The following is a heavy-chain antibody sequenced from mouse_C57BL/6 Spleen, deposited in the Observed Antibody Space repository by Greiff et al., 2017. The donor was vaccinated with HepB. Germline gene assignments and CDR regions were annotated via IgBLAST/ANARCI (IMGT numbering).Heavy chain of an antibody. J-gene: IGHJ2*01. CDR2: INPSSGYT. Sequence: VQLQESGAELAKPGASVKLSCKASGYTFTSYWMHWVKQRPGQGLEWIGYINPSSGYTKYNQKFKDKATLTADKSSSTAYMQLSSLTYEDSAVYYCARQDQVVYYGSSYENYFDYWGQGTTLTVSS. V-gene: IGHV1-7*01. CDR1: GYTFTSYW. D-gene: IGHD1-1*01. CDR3: ARQDQVVYYGSSYENYFDY.